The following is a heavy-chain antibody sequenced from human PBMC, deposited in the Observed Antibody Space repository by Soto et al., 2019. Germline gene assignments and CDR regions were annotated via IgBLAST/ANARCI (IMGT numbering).Heavy chain of an antibody. CDR2: INHSGTT. V-gene: IGHV4-34*01. CDR3: ARGRGYVYGSNFYGLDV. J-gene: IGHJ6*02. Sequence: PSETLSLTCGVYRGSFSGFYWSWVRQTLGGGLEWIGEINHSGTTNYNPSFQNRVTISVDKSTNNFSLKMTSVTAADAAVYYCARGRGYVYGSNFYGLDVWGQGTTVTVSS. D-gene: IGHD6-25*01. CDR1: RGSFSGFY.